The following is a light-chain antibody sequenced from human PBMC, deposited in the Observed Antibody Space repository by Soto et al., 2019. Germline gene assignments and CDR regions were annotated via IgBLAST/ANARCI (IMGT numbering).Light chain of an antibody. CDR1: QNIGDW. J-gene: IGKJ4*01. CDR2: KAS. Sequence: DIQMTQSPSTLFASVGDRVTIACRASQNIGDWLAWYQQKPGKAPNLLIYKASTLESGVPSRFSGSGSGTEFTLAISSLQPEDFATYYCPQYNDLSTLRGGTKVDI. CDR3: PQYNDLST. V-gene: IGKV1-5*03.